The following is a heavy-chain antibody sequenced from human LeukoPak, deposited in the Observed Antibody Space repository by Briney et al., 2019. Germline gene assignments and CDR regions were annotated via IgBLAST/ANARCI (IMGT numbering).Heavy chain of an antibody. D-gene: IGHD5-18*01. CDR1: GGSISSGGYC. CDR2: IHTGGTT. J-gene: IGHJ3*01. CDR3: ARVEYSPRGPFDP. Sequence: PSETLSLTCTVSGGSISSGGYCWSWIRQPAGKPLESIGRIHTGGTTKYNPSLKSRVSMSVDTSKNRFSLTLDSVTAADTAVYYCARVEYSPRGPFDPWGQGTMVTVSS. V-gene: IGHV4-61*02.